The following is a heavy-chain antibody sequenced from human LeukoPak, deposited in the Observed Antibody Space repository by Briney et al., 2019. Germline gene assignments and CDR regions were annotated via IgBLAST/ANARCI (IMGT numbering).Heavy chain of an antibody. D-gene: IGHD3-10*01. J-gene: IGHJ4*02. CDR3: ARDKYGSGSSYFDY. V-gene: IGHV1-2*02. CDR1: GYTFTGYY. CDR2: INPNNGGT. Sequence: ASVKVSCKASGYTFTGYYMQWVRQAPGQGLEWMGWINPNNGGTNYAQKFQGRVTMTRDTSISTAYMELSRLRSDDTAVYYCARDKYGSGSSYFDYWGQGTLVTVSS.